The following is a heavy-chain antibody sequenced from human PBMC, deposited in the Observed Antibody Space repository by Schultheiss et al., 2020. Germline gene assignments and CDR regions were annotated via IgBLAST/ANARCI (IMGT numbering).Heavy chain of an antibody. CDR3: ARDKSLGYYYYGMDV. V-gene: IGHV1-2*06. J-gene: IGHJ6*02. CDR1: GYTFTGYY. CDR2: INPNSGGT. Sequence: GGSLRLSCKASGYTFTGYYMHWVRQAPGQGLEWMGRINPNSGGTNYAQKFQGRVTMTRDTSISTAYMELSRLRSDDTAVYYCARDKSLGYYYYGMDVWGQGTTVTVSS.